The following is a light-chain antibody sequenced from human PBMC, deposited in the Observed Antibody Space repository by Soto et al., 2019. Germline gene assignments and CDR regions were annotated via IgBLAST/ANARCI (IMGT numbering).Light chain of an antibody. CDR2: DVS. J-gene: IGLJ2*01. CDR1: SSDVGGYNY. Sequence: QSALTQPASVSVSPGQSITISCTGTSSDVGGYNYVSWYQQHPGKAPKLMIYDVSNRPSGVSNRFSGSKSGNTASLTISGLQAEDEADYYCRSYTSSSTYVVFGGGTKLTVL. V-gene: IGLV2-14*01. CDR3: RSYTSSSTYVV.